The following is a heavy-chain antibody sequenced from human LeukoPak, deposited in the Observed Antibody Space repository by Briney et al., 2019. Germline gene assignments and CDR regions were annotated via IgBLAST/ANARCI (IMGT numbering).Heavy chain of an antibody. D-gene: IGHD1-26*01. J-gene: IGHJ3*02. Sequence: SETLSLTCTVSGVSVSGSYYWSWIRQPPGKGLEWIGYIYYSGSTNYNPSLKSRVTISVDTSKNQFSLKLSSVTAADTAVYYCASAYSGSLEGAFDIWGQGTMVTVSS. CDR1: GVSVSGSYY. V-gene: IGHV4-61*01. CDR2: IYYSGST. CDR3: ASAYSGSLEGAFDI.